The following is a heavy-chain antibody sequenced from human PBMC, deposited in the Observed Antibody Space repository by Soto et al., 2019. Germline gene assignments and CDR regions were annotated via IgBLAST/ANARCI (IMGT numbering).Heavy chain of an antibody. CDR3: ARGTQYSSSWPFDY. Sequence: PSETLCLTCVVSGGSIISSNWWSWVRQPPGKGLEWIGEIYHSGSTNNNPSLKSRVTISVDKSKNQFSLKLSSVTAADTAVYYCARGTQYSSSWPFDYWGQGTLVTVSS. V-gene: IGHV4-4*02. CDR1: GGSIISSNW. D-gene: IGHD6-13*01. CDR2: IYHSGST. J-gene: IGHJ4*02.